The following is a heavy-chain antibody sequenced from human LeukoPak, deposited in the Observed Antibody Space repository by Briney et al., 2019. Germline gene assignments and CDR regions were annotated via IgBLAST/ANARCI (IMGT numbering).Heavy chain of an antibody. V-gene: IGHV3-48*03. Sequence: GGSLRLSCVASGFTFSSYEMSWVRQAPGKGLEWLSYIGSSDSTTHYADSVKGRFTISRDNAKNSLYLQMNSLRAEDTAVYYCARTLLSGSYSEDYWGQGTLVTVSS. CDR1: GFTFSSYE. CDR3: ARTLLSGSYSEDY. D-gene: IGHD1-26*01. CDR2: IGSSDSTT. J-gene: IGHJ4*02.